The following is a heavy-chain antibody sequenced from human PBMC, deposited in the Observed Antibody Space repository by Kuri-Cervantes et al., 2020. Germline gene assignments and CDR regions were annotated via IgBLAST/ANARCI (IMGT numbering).Heavy chain of an antibody. V-gene: IGHV4-39*07. J-gene: IGHJ6*02. D-gene: IGHD6-19*01. CDR2: IYYSGST. CDR1: GGSISSSSYY. CDR3: AGYSSGWRYYYYGMDV. Sequence: SETLSLTCTVSGGSISSSSYYWGWIRQPPGKGLEWIGSIYYSGSTYYNPSLKSRVTISVDTSKNQFSLKLSSVTAADTAVYYCAGYSSGWRYYYYGMDVWGQGTTVTVSS.